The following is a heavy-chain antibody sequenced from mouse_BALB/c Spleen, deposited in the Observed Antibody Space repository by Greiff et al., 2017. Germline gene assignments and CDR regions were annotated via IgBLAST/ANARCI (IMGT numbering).Heavy chain of an antibody. J-gene: IGHJ4*01. V-gene: IGHV3-8*02. CDR1: GDSITSGY. CDR3: ARLYGNYYAMDY. Sequence: EVKLLESGPSLVKPSQTLSLTCSVTGDSITSGYWNWIRKFPGNKLEYMGYISYSGSTYYNPSLKSRISITRDTSKNQYYLQLNSVTTEDTATYYCARLYGNYYAMDYWGQGTSVTVSS. CDR2: ISYSGST. D-gene: IGHD2-10*02.